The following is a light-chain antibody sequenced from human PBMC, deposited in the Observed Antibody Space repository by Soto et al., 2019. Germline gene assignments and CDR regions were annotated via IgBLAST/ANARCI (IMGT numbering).Light chain of an antibody. CDR3: QQSFRTPPT. J-gene: IGKJ1*01. Sequence: DIQITQSPSSLSASVGDRVTITCRASQNSGTFLNWYQQKPGKAPKLLIFAASTLQSGVPSRFSGSGSGTDFTFTISSLQPEDFATYYCQQSFRTPPTFGQGTKVDIK. CDR2: AAS. V-gene: IGKV1-39*01. CDR1: QNSGTF.